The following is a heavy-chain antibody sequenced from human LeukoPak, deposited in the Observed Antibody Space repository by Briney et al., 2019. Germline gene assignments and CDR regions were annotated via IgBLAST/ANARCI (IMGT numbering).Heavy chain of an antibody. CDR1: DDSINENIYY. D-gene: IGHD3-10*01. J-gene: IGHJ4*02. CDR3: ARGSHTPDAGY. V-gene: IGHV4-61*05. CDR2: VSFSGST. Sequence: SETLSLTCSVSDDSINENIYYWSWIRQPPGKGLEWIGYVSFSGSTDYNPSLKSRLTISIDKSKSQFSLKLSSVTAADTAIYYCARGSHTPDAGYWGPGTLVTVSP.